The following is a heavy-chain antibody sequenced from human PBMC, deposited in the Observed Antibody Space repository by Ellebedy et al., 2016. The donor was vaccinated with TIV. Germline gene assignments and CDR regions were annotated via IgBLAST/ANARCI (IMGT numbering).Heavy chain of an antibody. V-gene: IGHV3-13*05. D-gene: IGHD3-10*01. CDR3: ARGRRGVLLWFGELIPTDYGMDV. CDR1: GFTFSSYD. Sequence: GESLKISCAASGFTFSSYDMHWVRQATGKGLEWVSAIGTTGDPYYPGSVKGRFTISRENAKNSLYLQMNSLRAGDTAVYYCARGRRGVLLWFGELIPTDYGMDVWGQGTTVTVSS. J-gene: IGHJ6*02. CDR2: IGTTGDP.